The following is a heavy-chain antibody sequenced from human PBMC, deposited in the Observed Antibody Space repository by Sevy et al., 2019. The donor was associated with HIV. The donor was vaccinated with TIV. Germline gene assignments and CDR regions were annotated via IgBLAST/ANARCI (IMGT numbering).Heavy chain of an antibody. CDR3: AKGYTVAGMGDASDI. Sequence: GGSLRLSCAASGFTFSSYVMNWVRQAPGKGLEWVSGISGSGGNTYYADSVKGRFTISRDKSMNTLNLQMKSLRAEDSGVYYCAKGYTVAGMGDASDIWGQGTLVTVSS. CDR2: ISGSGGNT. J-gene: IGHJ3*02. V-gene: IGHV3-23*01. CDR1: GFTFSSYV. D-gene: IGHD6-19*01.